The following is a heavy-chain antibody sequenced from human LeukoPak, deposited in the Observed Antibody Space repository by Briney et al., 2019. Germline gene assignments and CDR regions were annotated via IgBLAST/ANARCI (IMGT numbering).Heavy chain of an antibody. Sequence: PGGSLRLSCAASGLTFSSYSMNWVRQSPGKGLEWVSSITSSGGNIYYADSVKGRFTISRDNAKNSLFLQMNSLRAEDTAVYYCARDLAAAAYWGQGTLVTVSS. CDR3: ARDLAAAAY. D-gene: IGHD6-13*01. CDR2: ITSSGGNI. V-gene: IGHV3-21*01. J-gene: IGHJ4*02. CDR1: GLTFSSYS.